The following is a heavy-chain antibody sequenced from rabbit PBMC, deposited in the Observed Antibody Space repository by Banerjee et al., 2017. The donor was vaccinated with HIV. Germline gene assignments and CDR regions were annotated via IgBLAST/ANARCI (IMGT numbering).Heavy chain of an antibody. CDR2: IYGGSGDTI. CDR3: ASELVVGLMGLGYYGMDC. V-gene: IGHV1S45*01. D-gene: IGHD4-2*01. CDR1: GFSFNNNYF. Sequence: QEQLEESGGDLVKPEGSLTLTCTASGFSFNNNYFMCWVRQAPGKGLEWSAGIYGGSGDTICYATWVKGRFTISKTWSTTLTLQTTILTAADTSTSFCASELVVGLMGLGYYGMDCGG. J-gene: IGHJ6*01.